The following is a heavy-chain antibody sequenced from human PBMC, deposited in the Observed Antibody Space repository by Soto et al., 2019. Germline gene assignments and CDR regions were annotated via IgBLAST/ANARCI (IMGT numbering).Heavy chain of an antibody. J-gene: IGHJ4*02. CDR2: IKQDGSEN. CDR3: ARDHINGWKFDY. CDR1: VFTFINYW. V-gene: IGHV3-7*01. Sequence: GWSRRLSCASSVFTFINYWMRWVRQAPGKGLEWVANIKQDGSENYYVDSVKGRFTTSRDNTKNSFYLQMNSLRAEDTAVYYCARDHINGWKFDYWGRGTLVTVSS. D-gene: IGHD6-19*01.